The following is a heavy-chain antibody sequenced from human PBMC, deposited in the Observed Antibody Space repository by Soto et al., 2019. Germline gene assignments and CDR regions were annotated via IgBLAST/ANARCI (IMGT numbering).Heavy chain of an antibody. D-gene: IGHD3-9*01. Sequence: QLLQRGAAPLRRLLAIPFTTGVVAGGSCGYYYAALSRSPAGRGLEWIGEINDRGSINYNPSLKSRVSISVDTSKNHYSLNLRSVTAADTAVYYCARESHDILTGPPWVWYFDLWGRGTLVTVSS. J-gene: IGHJ2*01. CDR3: ARESHDILTGPPWVWYFDL. CDR1: GGSCGYYY. CDR2: INDRGSI. V-gene: IGHV4-34*02.